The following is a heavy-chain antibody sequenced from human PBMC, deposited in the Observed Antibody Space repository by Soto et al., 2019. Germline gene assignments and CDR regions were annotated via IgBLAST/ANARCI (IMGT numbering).Heavy chain of an antibody. CDR3: ARHGRGVGARPLDY. D-gene: IGHD1-26*01. Sequence: QVTLKESGPVLVKPTETLTLTCTVSGFSLSNARMGVSWIRQPPGKALEWLAHIFSNDEKSYSTSLKSRLTNSKDTSKSHVVLTMTNMDPVDTATYYCARHGRGVGARPLDYWGQGTLVTVSS. V-gene: IGHV2-26*01. CDR1: GFSLSNARMG. J-gene: IGHJ4*02. CDR2: IFSNDEK.